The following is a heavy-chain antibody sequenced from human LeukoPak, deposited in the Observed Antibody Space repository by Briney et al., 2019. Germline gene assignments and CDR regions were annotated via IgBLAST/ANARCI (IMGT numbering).Heavy chain of an antibody. D-gene: IGHD1-26*01. Sequence: GGSLRLSCAASGFMLSSYWMSWVRQAPGKGLEWVANIKQDGSEKYYVDSVKGRFTISRDNAKNSLFLQMNRLRAEDTAVYFCAREGSQSASGNYPGNDWGQGTLVTVSS. CDR3: AREGSQSASGNYPGND. J-gene: IGHJ4*02. CDR1: GFMLSSYW. CDR2: IKQDGSEK. V-gene: IGHV3-7*01.